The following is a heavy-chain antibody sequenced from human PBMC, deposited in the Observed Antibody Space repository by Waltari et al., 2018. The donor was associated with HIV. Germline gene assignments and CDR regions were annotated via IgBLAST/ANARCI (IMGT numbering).Heavy chain of an antibody. CDR2: IWSDGYNK. Sequence: QVYLMESGGGVVQPGGSLKLSCAASGFTFSGYGMHWVRQAPGKGLEWVAVIWSDGYNKFYAYSVRGRFTFSRDNSKYTLSLQMNSLRAEDTALYYCVKERGPFNGFDIWGQGTMVTVSS. V-gene: IGHV3-33*06. D-gene: IGHD3-16*01. CDR3: VKERGPFNGFDI. J-gene: IGHJ3*02. CDR1: GFTFSGYG.